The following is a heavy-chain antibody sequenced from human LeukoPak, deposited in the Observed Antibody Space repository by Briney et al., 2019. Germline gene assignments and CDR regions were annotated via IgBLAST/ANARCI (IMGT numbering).Heavy chain of an antibody. D-gene: IGHD3-22*01. V-gene: IGHV3-21*01. J-gene: IGHJ4*02. CDR1: GFTFSSYW. Sequence: GSLRLSCAASGFTFSSYWMSWVRQAPGKGLEWVSSISSSSSYIYYADSVKGRFTISRDNAKNSLYLQMNSLRAEDTAVYYCAREDYYDSSGYYPLGYWGQGTLVTVSS. CDR2: ISSSSSYI. CDR3: AREDYYDSSGYYPLGY.